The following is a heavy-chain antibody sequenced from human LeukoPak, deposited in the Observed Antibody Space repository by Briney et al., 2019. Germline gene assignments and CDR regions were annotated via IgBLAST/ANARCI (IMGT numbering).Heavy chain of an antibody. CDR1: GFTLSTYW. CDR3: ARDYPGQGIDY. J-gene: IGHJ4*02. CDR2: IKQDGSAK. Sequence: QAGGSLRLSCAASGFTLSTYWMSWFRQAPGKGLEWVANIKQDGSAKYYVDSVKGRFTISGDNAKTSLYLQMNSLRDEDTAMYYCARDYPGQGIDYWGQGTLVTVSS. D-gene: IGHD3-10*01. V-gene: IGHV3-7*01.